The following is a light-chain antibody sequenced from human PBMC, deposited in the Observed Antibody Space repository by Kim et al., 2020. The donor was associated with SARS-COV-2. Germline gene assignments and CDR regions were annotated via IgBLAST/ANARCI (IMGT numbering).Light chain of an antibody. Sequence: SPGERATLSCGASQSVDSNYLAWYQQKPDLAPRLLSYDASFRSTGIPDRFSGSGSGTDFTLTICRLGPEDFAVYYCHQYGSSPWTFGQETKVDIK. V-gene: IGKV3D-20*01. CDR1: QSVDSNY. CDR3: HQYGSSPWT. J-gene: IGKJ1*01. CDR2: DAS.